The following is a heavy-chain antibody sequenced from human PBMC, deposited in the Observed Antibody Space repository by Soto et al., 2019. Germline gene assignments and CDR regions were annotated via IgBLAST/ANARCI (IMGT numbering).Heavy chain of an antibody. CDR2: IIPIFSSR. V-gene: IGHV1-69*01. J-gene: IGHJ6*02. CDR1: RDTFNNSA. Sequence: QVQLVQSGAEVKKPGSSVKVSCKTSRDTFNNSAFNWVRQAPGQGLEWMGWIIPIFSSRNYAEKFQGRGTMTADDSTSTAYMELRSMRFEDTAVDYCSRGETYLGVWGQGTTVTVSS. CDR3: SRGETYLGV. D-gene: IGHD3-16*01.